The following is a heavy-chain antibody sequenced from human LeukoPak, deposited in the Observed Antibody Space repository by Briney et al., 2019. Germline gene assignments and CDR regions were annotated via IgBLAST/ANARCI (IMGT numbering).Heavy chain of an antibody. CDR3: ARLGYSRRYYDFWSGYSGWFDP. J-gene: IGHJ5*02. Sequence: GGSLRLSCAASGFTFSSYSMNWVRQAPGKGLEWVSSISSSSSYIYYADSVKGRLTISRDNAKNSLYLQMNSLRAEDTAVYYCARLGYSRRYYDFWSGYSGWFDPWGQGTLVTVSS. CDR2: ISSSSSYI. D-gene: IGHD3-3*01. CDR1: GFTFSSYS. V-gene: IGHV3-21*01.